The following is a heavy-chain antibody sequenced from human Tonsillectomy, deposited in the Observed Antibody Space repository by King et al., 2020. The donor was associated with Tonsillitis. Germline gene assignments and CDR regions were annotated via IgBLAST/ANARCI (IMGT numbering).Heavy chain of an antibody. CDR1: GFTFSSYA. V-gene: IGHV3-23*04. D-gene: IGHD3-10*01. CDR2: ISGSGGST. J-gene: IGHJ4*02. CDR3: AKVPSSGSITMVRGGFDY. Sequence: VQLVESGGGLVQPGGSLRLSCAASGFTFSSYAMSWVRQAPGKGLEWVSTISGSGGSTYHADSVKGRFTISRDNSKNTLYLQMNSLRAEATAVYYCAKVPSSGSITMVRGGFDYWGQGTLVTVSS.